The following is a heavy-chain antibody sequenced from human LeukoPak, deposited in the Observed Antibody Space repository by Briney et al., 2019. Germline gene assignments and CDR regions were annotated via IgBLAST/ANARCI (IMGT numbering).Heavy chain of an antibody. D-gene: IGHD2-2*01. J-gene: IGHJ3*02. CDR1: GYTFTSYD. CDR2: INPSGGST. V-gene: IGHV1-46*01. CDR3: ASSVYQSRVVPVQNAFDI. Sequence: ASVKVSCKASGYTFTSYDINWVRQAPGQGLEWMGIINPSGGSTSYAQKFQGRVTMTRDTSTSTVYMELSSLRSEDTAVYYCASSVYQSRVVPVQNAFDIWGQGTMVTVSS.